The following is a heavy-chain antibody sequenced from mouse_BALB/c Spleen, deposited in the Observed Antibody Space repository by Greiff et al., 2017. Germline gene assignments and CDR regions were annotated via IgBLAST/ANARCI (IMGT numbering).Heavy chain of an antibody. CDR1: GFTFSSYA. CDR2: ISSGGST. V-gene: IGHV5-6-5*01. J-gene: IGHJ4*01. CDR3: AEGSSYAMDY. Sequence: EVKLVESGGGLVKPGGSLKLSCAASGFTFSSYAMSWVRQTPEKRLEWVASISSGGSTYYPDSVKGRFTISRDNARNILYLQMSSLRSEDTAMYYCAEGSSYAMDYWGQGTSVTVSS.